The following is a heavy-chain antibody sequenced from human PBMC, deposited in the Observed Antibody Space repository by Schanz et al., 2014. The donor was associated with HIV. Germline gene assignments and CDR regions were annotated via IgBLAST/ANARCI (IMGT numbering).Heavy chain of an antibody. CDR3: ARDWRPNYDFWSGSIGVIGMDV. D-gene: IGHD3-3*01. Sequence: EVQLLESGGGLVQPGGSLRLSCAASRFTFSSYAMSWVRQAPGKGLEWVSLISGSGGHTYYADSVKGRFTISRDNSKNTLYLQMNSLRAEETAVYYCARDWRPNYDFWSGSIGVIGMDVWGQGTTVTVSS. J-gene: IGHJ6*02. CDR2: ISGSGGHT. CDR1: RFTFSSYA. V-gene: IGHV3-23*01.